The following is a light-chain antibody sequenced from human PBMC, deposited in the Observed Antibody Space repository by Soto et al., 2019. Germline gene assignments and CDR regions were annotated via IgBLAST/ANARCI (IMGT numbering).Light chain of an antibody. CDR2: AAS. CDR3: LQHNSYPFT. CDR1: QDIRSD. V-gene: IGKV1-17*01. J-gene: IGKJ3*01. Sequence: DIQMTQSPSSLSASVGDRVTITCRASQDIRSDLGWFQQKPGKAPKRLIYAASTLESGVPSRFSGSRSGTEFTLTISSLQPEDFATYYCLQHNSYPFTFGPGTSGYQT.